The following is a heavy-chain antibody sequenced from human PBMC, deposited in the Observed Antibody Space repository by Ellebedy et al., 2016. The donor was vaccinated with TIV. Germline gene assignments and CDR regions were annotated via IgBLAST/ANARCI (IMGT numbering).Heavy chain of an antibody. CDR2: IYYSGST. CDR3: ARHEETGIGYSYASWGFDY. D-gene: IGHD5-18*01. J-gene: IGHJ4*02. CDR1: GGSISSSSYY. Sequence: MPSETLSLTCTVSGGSISSSSYYWGWIRQPPGKGLEWIGSIYYSGSTYYNPSLKSRVTISVDTSKNQFSLKLSSVTAADTAVYYCARHEETGIGYSYASWGFDYWGQGTLVTVSS. V-gene: IGHV4-39*01.